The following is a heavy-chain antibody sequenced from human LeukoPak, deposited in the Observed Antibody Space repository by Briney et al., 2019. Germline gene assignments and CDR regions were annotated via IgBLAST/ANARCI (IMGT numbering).Heavy chain of an antibody. CDR2: ISSSGSTI. D-gene: IGHD2-2*01. J-gene: IGHJ6*03. CDR3: ARDQYCSSTSCYKTHYYYYYMDV. Sequence: PGGSLRLSCAASGFTFSDYYMSWIRQAPGKGLEWVSYISSSGSTIYYADSVKGRFTIPRDNAKNSLYLQMNSLRAEDTAVYYCARDQYCSSTSCYKTHYYYYYMDVWGKGTTVTVSS. V-gene: IGHV3-11*04. CDR1: GFTFSDYY.